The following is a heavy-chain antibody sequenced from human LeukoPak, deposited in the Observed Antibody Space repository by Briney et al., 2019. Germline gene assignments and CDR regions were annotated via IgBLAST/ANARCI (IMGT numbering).Heavy chain of an antibody. CDR3: ARGPGSSGYYLDY. J-gene: IGHJ4*02. V-gene: IGHV1-2*02. CDR2: INPKSGGT. D-gene: IGHD3-22*01. CDR1: GYTFTGYY. Sequence: ASVKVSCKASGYTFTGYYMHWVRQAPGQGLEWMGWINPKSGGTNYAQKFQGRVTMTRDTSISTAYMELSSLRSEDTAVYYCARGPGSSGYYLDYWGQGTLVTVSS.